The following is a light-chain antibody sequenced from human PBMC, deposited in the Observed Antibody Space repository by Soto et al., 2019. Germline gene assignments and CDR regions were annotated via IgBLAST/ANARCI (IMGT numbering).Light chain of an antibody. Sequence: EIVLTQSPTTLFLSPGERATLSCRASQSVGSSLAWYQQKPGQVTRLLIYETSKRATGIPARFSGSGSGTDFTITISSLETEDFAVYYCQQRSNWPLTFGGGTKVEIK. CDR3: QQRSNWPLT. V-gene: IGKV3-11*01. CDR2: ETS. J-gene: IGKJ4*01. CDR1: QSVGSS.